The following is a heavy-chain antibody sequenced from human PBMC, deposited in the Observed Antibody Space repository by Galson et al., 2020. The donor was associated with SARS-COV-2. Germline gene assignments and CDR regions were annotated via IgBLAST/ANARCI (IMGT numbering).Heavy chain of an antibody. CDR1: GFTFRSYA. D-gene: IGHD1-26*01. J-gene: IGHJ5*02. CDR3: ARPDSGSYFSWFDP. Sequence: GESLKISCAASGFTFRSYAMHWVRPAPGKGLEWVAVISYDGSNKYYADSVKGRFTISRDNSKNTLYLQMNSLRAEDTAVYYCARPDSGSYFSWFDPWGEGTLVTVSS. CDR2: ISYDGSNK. V-gene: IGHV3-30*04.